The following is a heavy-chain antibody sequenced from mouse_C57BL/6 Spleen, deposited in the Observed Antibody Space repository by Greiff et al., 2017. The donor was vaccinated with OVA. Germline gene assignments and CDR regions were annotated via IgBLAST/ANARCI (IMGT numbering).Heavy chain of an antibody. J-gene: IGHJ1*03. CDR3: ASHHSNYVYFDV. CDR2: IDPNSGGT. V-gene: IGHV1-72*01. Sequence: QAQLQQPGAELVKPGASVKLSCKASGYTFTSYWMHWVKQRPGRGLEWIGRIDPNSGGTKYNEKFKSKATLTVDKPSSTAYMQLSSLTSEDSAVYYCASHHSNYVYFDVWGTGTTVTVAS. CDR1: GYTFTSYW. D-gene: IGHD2-5*01.